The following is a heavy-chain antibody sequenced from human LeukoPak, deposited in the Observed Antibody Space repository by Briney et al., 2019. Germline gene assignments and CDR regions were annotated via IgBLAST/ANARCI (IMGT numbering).Heavy chain of an antibody. Sequence: GASVKVSCKASGYTFTSYGISWVRQAPGQGLEWMGWISTYNGNTNYAQKLQGRVSMTTDTSTSTAYMELRSLRSDDTAVYYCARSSLAVAGSVFDYWGQGTLVTVSP. CDR2: ISTYNGNT. J-gene: IGHJ4*02. V-gene: IGHV1-18*01. D-gene: IGHD6-19*01. CDR1: GYTFTSYG. CDR3: ARSSLAVAGSVFDY.